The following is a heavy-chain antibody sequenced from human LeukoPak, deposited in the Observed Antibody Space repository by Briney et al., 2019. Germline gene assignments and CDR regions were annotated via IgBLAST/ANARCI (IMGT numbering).Heavy chain of an antibody. CDR3: VKGRGSD. CDR1: GFTFSSHV. Sequence: GGSLRLSCAASGFTFSSHVMNWVRQAPGKGLEWVSSITGSDTVTYYADSVKGRFSISRDNSKNTVYLQTNSLRVEDTALYYCVKGRGSDWSQGTLVTVSS. V-gene: IGHV3-23*01. J-gene: IGHJ4*02. CDR2: ITGSDTVT. D-gene: IGHD6-19*01.